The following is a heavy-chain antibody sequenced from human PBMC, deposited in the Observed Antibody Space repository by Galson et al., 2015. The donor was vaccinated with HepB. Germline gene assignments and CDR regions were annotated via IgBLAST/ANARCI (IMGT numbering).Heavy chain of an antibody. CDR1: GYTFTRNG. CDR2: ISTNSGNT. V-gene: IGHV1-18*01. Sequence: SVKVSCKAFGYTFTRNGISWVRQAPGQGLEWMGWISTNSGNTYYAQKFQDRLIMTTERSTSTAYMELRSLTSDDTAFYYCARDVRYAFEMWGQGTMVTVS. CDR3: ARDVRYAFEM. D-gene: IGHD3-10*02. J-gene: IGHJ3*02.